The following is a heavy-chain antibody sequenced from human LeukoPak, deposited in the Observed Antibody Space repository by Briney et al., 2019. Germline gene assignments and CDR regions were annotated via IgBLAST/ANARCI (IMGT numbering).Heavy chain of an antibody. CDR3: AREPGYSYGQYDY. CDR1: GFTFSNYE. Sequence: GGSLRLSCAASGFTFSNYEMNWVRQAPGKGLEWVSYISSSGSTIYYADSVKGRFTISRDNAKNSLYLQMNSLRAEDTAVYYCAREPGYSYGQYDYWGQGTLVTVSS. CDR2: ISSSGSTI. J-gene: IGHJ4*02. D-gene: IGHD5-18*01. V-gene: IGHV3-48*03.